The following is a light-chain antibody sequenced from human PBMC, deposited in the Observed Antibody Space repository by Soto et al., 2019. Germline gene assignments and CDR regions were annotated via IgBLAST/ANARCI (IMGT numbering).Light chain of an antibody. CDR1: QGISSS. J-gene: IGKJ5*01. V-gene: IGKV1-9*01. Sequence: DIQLTQSPSFLSASVGDRVTITCRASQGISSSLAWFQQEPGKAPKLLISGAFTLQSGVPSRFSGGGSGTEFTLTISSLQPEDFATYYCQQLNSYPITFGQGTRLEMK. CDR3: QQLNSYPIT. CDR2: GAF.